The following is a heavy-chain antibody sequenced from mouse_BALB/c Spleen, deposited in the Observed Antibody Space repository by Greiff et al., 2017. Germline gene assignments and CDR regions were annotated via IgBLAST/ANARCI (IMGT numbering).Heavy chain of an antibody. Sequence: VESGGGLVQPGGSRKLSCAASGFTFSSFGMHWVRQAPEKGLEWVAYISSGSSTIYYADTVKGRFTISRDNPKNTLFLQMTSLRSEDTAMYYCARSLSYAMDYWGQGTSVTVSS. V-gene: IGHV5-17*02. CDR1: GFTFSSFG. CDR2: ISSGSSTI. CDR3: ARSLSYAMDY. J-gene: IGHJ4*01. D-gene: IGHD6-1*01.